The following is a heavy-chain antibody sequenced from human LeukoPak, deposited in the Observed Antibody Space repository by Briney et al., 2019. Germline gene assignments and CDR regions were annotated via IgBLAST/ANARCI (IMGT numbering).Heavy chain of an antibody. CDR3: ARGAILGGYNLIDD. D-gene: IGHD1-26*01. Sequence: GGSLRLSCAASGFTFRSFSMIWVRQAPGKGLEWVAVILSDGSIQNSADSVRGRFIISRDNSKNTLFLQMNRLRTEDTAVYYCARGAILGGYNLIDDWGQGTLVTVSS. V-gene: IGHV3-30*03. CDR1: GFTFRSFS. CDR2: ILSDGSIQ. J-gene: IGHJ4*02.